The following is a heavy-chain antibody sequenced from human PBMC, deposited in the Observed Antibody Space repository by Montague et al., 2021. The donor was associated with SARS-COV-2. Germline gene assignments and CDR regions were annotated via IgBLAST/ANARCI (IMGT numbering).Heavy chain of an antibody. V-gene: IGHV4-34*01. Sequence: SETLSLTCAVYGGSFSGYYWSWIRQPPGKGLEWIGEINHSGSTXXXPSXXXRVTISVDASKNQFSLKLSSVTAADTAVYYCARGSRQWLVRPPHYYYFDYWGQGTLVTVSP. CDR1: GGSFSGYY. CDR2: INHSGST. D-gene: IGHD6-19*01. J-gene: IGHJ4*02. CDR3: ARGSRQWLVRPPHYYYFDY.